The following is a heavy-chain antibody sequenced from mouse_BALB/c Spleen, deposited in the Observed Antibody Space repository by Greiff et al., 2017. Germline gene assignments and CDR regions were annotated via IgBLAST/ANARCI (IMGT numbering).Heavy chain of an antibody. D-gene: IGHD2-14*01. CDR1: GYNFTSYW. Sequence: QVQLQQSGAELVKPGTSVKLSCKASGYNFTSYWINWVKLRPGQGLEWIGDIYPGSGSTNYNEKFKSKATLTVDTSSSTAYMQLSSLASEDSALYYCANRAWFAYWGQGTLVTVSA. CDR3: ANRAWFAY. V-gene: IGHV1-55*01. CDR2: IYPGSGST. J-gene: IGHJ3*01.